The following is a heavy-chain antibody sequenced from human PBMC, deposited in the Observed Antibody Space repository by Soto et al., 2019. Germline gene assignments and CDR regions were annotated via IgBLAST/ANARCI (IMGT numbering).Heavy chain of an antibody. V-gene: IGHV3-30*18. CDR3: AKDSTVVVTAIGSWYFDL. CDR2: ISYDGSNK. D-gene: IGHD2-21*02. J-gene: IGHJ2*01. CDR1: GFTFSSYG. Sequence: QVQLVESGGGVVQPGRSLRLSCAASGFTFSSYGMHWVRQAPGKGLEWVAVISYDGSNKYYADSVKGRFTISRDNSKNTRYRQMNSLRAEETAVYYCAKDSTVVVTAIGSWYFDLWGRGTLVTVSS.